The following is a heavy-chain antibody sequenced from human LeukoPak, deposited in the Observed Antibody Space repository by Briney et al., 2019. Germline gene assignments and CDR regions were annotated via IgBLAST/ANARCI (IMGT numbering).Heavy chain of an antibody. CDR3: ARETGTYYFDY. CDR1: GFTFSSNY. J-gene: IGHJ4*02. CDR2: IYSGGDT. D-gene: IGHD1-1*01. Sequence: GGSLRLSCAASGFTFSSNYMSWVRQAPGKGLEWVSVIYSGGDTYYADSVKGRFTISRDNSKNTLYLQMNSLRAEDTAVYYCARETGTYYFDYWGQGTLVTVSS. V-gene: IGHV3-53*01.